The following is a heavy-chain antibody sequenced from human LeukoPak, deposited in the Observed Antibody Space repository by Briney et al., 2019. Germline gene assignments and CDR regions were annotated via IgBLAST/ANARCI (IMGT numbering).Heavy chain of an antibody. Sequence: SETLSLTCTVSGGSISSYYWSWIRQPPGKGLEWIGYIYYSGSTNYNPSLKSRVTISVDTSKNQFSLKLSSVTAADAAVYYCARGVYLLWVGELRANWFDPWGQGTLVTVSS. V-gene: IGHV4-59*08. CDR2: IYYSGST. J-gene: IGHJ5*02. CDR3: ARGVYLLWVGELRANWFDP. CDR1: GGSISSYY. D-gene: IGHD3-10*01.